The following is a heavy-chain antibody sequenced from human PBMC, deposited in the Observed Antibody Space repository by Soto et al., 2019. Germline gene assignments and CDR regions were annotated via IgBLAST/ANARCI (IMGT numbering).Heavy chain of an antibody. CDR3: AMACSTTCQPYSGNYYGMGV. CDR1: GFNFNNYN. D-gene: IGHD2-2*01. CDR2: VSYEGNNK. J-gene: IGHJ6*02. V-gene: IGHV3-30*03. Sequence: QVQLVESGGGVVPPGRSLRLSCVASGFNFNNYNLHWVCQAPGKGLEWVAVVSYEGNNKYYGDSVKGRFTIFKDESNTTVDLQMNNLRSEDTAKYYYAMACSTTCQPYSGNYYGMGVWCLGNTVTVSS.